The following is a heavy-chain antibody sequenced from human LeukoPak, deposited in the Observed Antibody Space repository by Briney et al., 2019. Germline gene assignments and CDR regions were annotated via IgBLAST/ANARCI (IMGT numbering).Heavy chain of an antibody. CDR3: AREDGDGYDSSGSFDY. Sequence: GGSLRLYCAASGFTFSSYEMNWVRQAPGKGLEWVSYISSSGSTIYYADSVKGRFTTSRDNAKNSLYLQMNSLRAEDTAVYYCAREDGDGYDSSGSFDYWGQGTLVTVSS. V-gene: IGHV3-48*03. CDR1: GFTFSSYE. CDR2: ISSSGSTI. D-gene: IGHD3-22*01. J-gene: IGHJ4*02.